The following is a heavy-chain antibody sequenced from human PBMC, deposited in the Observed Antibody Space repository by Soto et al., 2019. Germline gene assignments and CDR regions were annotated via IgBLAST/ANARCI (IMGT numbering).Heavy chain of an antibody. V-gene: IGHV3-7*05. CDR3: AHVAV. CDR2: IKEDGSEK. CDR1: GFALSRYW. Sequence: EVQVVESGGGLVQPGGSLRLSCAVSGFALSRYWTSWVSQAPGKGPEWVANIKEDGSEKNYVDSVKGRFTISRDNAKNSLYLQMNSLRAEDTAVYYFAHVAVRGQVTLVTVSS. D-gene: IGHD6-19*01. J-gene: IGHJ4*02.